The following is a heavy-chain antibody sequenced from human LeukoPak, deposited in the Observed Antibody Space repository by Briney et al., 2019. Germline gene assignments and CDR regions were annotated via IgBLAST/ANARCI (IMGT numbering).Heavy chain of an antibody. CDR1: GYTFTGYY. J-gene: IGHJ4*02. Sequence: GASVKVSCKASGYTFTGYYIHWVRQAPGQGLELMGWINPNSGGTNYAQKFQGRVTMTRDTSISTAYMELSRLRSDDTAVYYCAATYQLPPRFDYWGQGTLVTVSS. D-gene: IGHD2-2*01. CDR2: INPNSGGT. CDR3: AATYQLPPRFDY. V-gene: IGHV1-2*02.